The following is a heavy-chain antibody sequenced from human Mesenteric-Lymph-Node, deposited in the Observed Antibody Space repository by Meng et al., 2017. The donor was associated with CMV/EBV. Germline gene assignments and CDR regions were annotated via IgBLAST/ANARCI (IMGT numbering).Heavy chain of an antibody. V-gene: IGHV3-30*18. CDR2: ISYDGSNR. J-gene: IGHJ4*02. CDR3: AKETIWLQNSGSLGY. D-gene: IGHD5-24*01. CDR1: GVTFSSYG. Sequence: AGVTFSSYGVDWGQQAPGKGVGWVAVISYDGSNRYYADSMKSRFTITRDNSKNTLYLQMNSLRAEDTAVYYCAKETIWLQNSGSLGYWGQGTLVTVSS.